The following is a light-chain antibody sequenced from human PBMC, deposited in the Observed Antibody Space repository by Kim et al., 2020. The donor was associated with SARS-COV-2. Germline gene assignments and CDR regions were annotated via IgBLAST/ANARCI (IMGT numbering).Light chain of an antibody. J-gene: IGKJ1*01. CDR1: QSVSSN. CDR3: QQYDDWPRGT. Sequence: EIVLTQSPATLSVSPGERATLSCRASQSVSSNLAWYQQIPGQAPRLLFYGASTRATGIPARFSGSGSETEFTLTISSLQSEDFAVYYCQQYDDWPRGTFGQGTKVDIK. CDR2: GAS. V-gene: IGKV3-15*01.